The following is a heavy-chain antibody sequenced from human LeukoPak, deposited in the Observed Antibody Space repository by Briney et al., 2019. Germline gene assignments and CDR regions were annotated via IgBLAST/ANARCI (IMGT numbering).Heavy chain of an antibody. CDR1: GGSISSYY. V-gene: IGHV4-4*07. Sequence: SETLSLTCTVSGGSISSYYWSWIRQPAGKGLEWIGRIYTSGSTNYNPSLKSRVTMSIDTSKNQFSLKLSSVTAADTAVYYCARDPLIAAAGKGFDPWGQGTLVTVSS. J-gene: IGHJ5*02. CDR2: IYTSGST. D-gene: IGHD6-13*01. CDR3: ARDPLIAAAGKGFDP.